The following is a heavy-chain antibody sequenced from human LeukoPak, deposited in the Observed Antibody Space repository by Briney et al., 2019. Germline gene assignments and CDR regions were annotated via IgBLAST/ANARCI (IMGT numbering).Heavy chain of an antibody. J-gene: IGHJ5*02. D-gene: IGHD3-22*01. Sequence: EASVKVSCKASGYTFTGYYMHWVRQAPGQGLEWMGWINPNSGGTNYAQKFQGRVTMTRDTSISTAYMELSRLRSDDTAVYYCARVAYYDSSGYLNWFDPWGQGTLVTVSS. V-gene: IGHV1-2*02. CDR2: INPNSGGT. CDR3: ARVAYYDSSGYLNWFDP. CDR1: GYTFTGYY.